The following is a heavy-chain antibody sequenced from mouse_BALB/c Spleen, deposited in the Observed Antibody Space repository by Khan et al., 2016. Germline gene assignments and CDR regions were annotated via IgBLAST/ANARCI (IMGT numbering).Heavy chain of an antibody. CDR3: ASRLAY. Sequence: VQLQQSGAELVKPGASVKLSCTASGFNIKDTFMHWVKQRPEQGLEWIGRIDPANGNTKYDPKFQGKATITADTSSNIVYLQLSSLTSEDTAVDYCASRLAYWGQGTLVTVSA. CDR2: IDPANGNT. J-gene: IGHJ3*01. CDR1: GFNIKDTF. V-gene: IGHV14-3*02.